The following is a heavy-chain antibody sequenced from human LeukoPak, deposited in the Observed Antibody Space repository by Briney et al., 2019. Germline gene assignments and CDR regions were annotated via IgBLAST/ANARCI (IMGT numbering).Heavy chain of an antibody. CDR1: GFTFSRYA. V-gene: IGHV3-23*01. CDR3: ARDTYGAPDS. D-gene: IGHD4-17*01. Sequence: GGSLRLSCAASGFTFSRYAMSWARQAPGKGLEWVSLIESSGATTYYADSVKGRFTISRDDSKNTLYLQMNSLRAEDTALYYCARDTYGAPDSWGQGTLVTVSS. CDR2: IESSGATT. J-gene: IGHJ4*02.